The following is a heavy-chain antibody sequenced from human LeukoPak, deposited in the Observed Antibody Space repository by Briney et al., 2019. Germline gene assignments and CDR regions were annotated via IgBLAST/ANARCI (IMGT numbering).Heavy chain of an antibody. V-gene: IGHV3-48*03. CDR2: ISSSGSTI. Sequence: SGGSLRLSCATSGFTFSSYVMNWVRQAPGKGLEWVSYISSSGSTIYYADSVKGRFTISRDNAKNSLYLQMNSLRAEDTAVYYCARDRVGYSYGPSFLYFDYWGQGTLVTVSS. CDR3: ARDRVGYSYGPSFLYFDY. CDR1: GFTFSSYV. J-gene: IGHJ4*02. D-gene: IGHD5-18*01.